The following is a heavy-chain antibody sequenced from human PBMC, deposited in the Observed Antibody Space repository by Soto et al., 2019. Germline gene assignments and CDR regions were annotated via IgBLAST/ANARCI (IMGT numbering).Heavy chain of an antibody. Sequence: PSETLSLTCTVSGGSISSTYWSWIRQPPGKGLEWIGYIYYSGSTNCNPSLKSRVTISVDTSKNQFSLKLNSVTAADTAVYYCARGIEGWYQGRYYYGMYVWGQGTTVTVSS. V-gene: IGHV4-59*01. CDR2: IYYSGST. D-gene: IGHD6-19*01. CDR3: ARGIEGWYQGRYYYGMYV. CDR1: GGSISSTY. J-gene: IGHJ6*02.